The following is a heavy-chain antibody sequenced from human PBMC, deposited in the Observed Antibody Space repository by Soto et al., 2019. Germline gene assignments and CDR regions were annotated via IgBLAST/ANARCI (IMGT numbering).Heavy chain of an antibody. V-gene: IGHV1-3*01. Sequence: ASVKVSCKASGYTFTSYAMHWVRQAPGQRLEWMGWINAGNGDTKYSQKFQGRVTITRDTSASTAYMELSSLRSEDTAVYYCARGSGYYYWDDYWGQGTLVTVSS. CDR2: INAGNGDT. D-gene: IGHD3-22*01. CDR1: GYTFTSYA. J-gene: IGHJ4*02. CDR3: ARGSGYYYWDDY.